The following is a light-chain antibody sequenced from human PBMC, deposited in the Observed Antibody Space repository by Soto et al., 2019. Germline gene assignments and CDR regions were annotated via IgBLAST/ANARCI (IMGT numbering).Light chain of an antibody. CDR2: ANS. V-gene: IGLV1-40*01. Sequence: QSVLTQPPSVSGAPGQRVTISCTGSSSNIGAGYDVPWYQQLPGTAPKLLIYANSNRPSGVPDRFSGSKSGTSASLAITGLQAEDEADYDGQSCDSSRSGSKVFGTGTKLTGL. CDR1: SSNIGAGYD. J-gene: IGLJ1*01. CDR3: QSCDSSRSGSKV.